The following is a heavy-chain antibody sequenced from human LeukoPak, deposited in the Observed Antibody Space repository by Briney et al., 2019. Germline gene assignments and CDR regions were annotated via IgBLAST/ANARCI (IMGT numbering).Heavy chain of an antibody. D-gene: IGHD6-6*01. Sequence: WETLSLTCTVSGGSIGSYYWSWIRQPPGKGLEWIGYIYYSGSTNYNPSLKSRVTISVDTSKNQFSLKLSSVTAADTAVYYCARVVDAFDIWGQGTMVTVSS. CDR1: GGSIGSYY. J-gene: IGHJ3*02. CDR3: ARVVDAFDI. V-gene: IGHV4-59*01. CDR2: IYYSGST.